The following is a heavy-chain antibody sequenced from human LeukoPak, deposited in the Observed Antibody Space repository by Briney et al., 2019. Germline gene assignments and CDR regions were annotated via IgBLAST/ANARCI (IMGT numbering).Heavy chain of an antibody. CDR3: ARVKTPLKPGAVAVFDY. CDR2: IIPIFGTA. CDR1: GGTFSSYA. J-gene: IGHJ4*02. Sequence: SVKVSCKASGGTFSSYAISWVRQAPGQGLEWMGGIIPIFGTANCAQKFQGRVTITADESTSTAYMELSSLRSEDTAVYYCARVKTPLKPGAVAVFDYWGQGTLVTVSS. V-gene: IGHV1-69*01. D-gene: IGHD6-19*01.